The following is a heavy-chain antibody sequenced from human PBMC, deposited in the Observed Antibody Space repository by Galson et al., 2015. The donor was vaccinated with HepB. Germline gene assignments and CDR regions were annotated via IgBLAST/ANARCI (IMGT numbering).Heavy chain of an antibody. Sequence: PALVKPTQTLTLTCTFSGFSVTTSGVGVGWIRQPPGKALEWPALIYWDGDERYSPSLKSRLTISKGSSKNQVVLILTNMDPVDTGTYYCAHIKRGAATAFDVWGQGTMVTVSS. V-gene: IGHV2-5*02. D-gene: IGHD6-25*01. CDR3: AHIKRGAATAFDV. CDR1: GFSVTTSGVG. J-gene: IGHJ3*01. CDR2: IYWDGDE.